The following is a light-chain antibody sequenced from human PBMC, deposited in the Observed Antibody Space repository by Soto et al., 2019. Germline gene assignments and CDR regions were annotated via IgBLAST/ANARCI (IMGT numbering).Light chain of an antibody. J-gene: IGKJ1*01. CDR1: QGIRGD. Sequence: AIQMTQSPSSLSASLGDRVTITCRASQGIRGDLGWYQQKPGKAPKLLISATSTLQSGVPSRFSGPGSGTNFTLTISSLQSEDSATYYCIQDFISPLTVGQGTKV. CDR3: IQDFISPLT. V-gene: IGKV1-6*01. CDR2: ATS.